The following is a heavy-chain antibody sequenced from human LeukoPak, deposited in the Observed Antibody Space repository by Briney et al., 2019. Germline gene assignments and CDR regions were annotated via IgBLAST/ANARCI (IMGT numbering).Heavy chain of an antibody. V-gene: IGHV3-21*01. D-gene: IGHD2-15*01. Sequence: GGSLRLSCAASGFTFSSYWMSWVRQAPGKGLEWVSSISISSTYIYYADSVKGRFTISRDNAKNSLYLQMNSLRAEDTAVYYCARTPNGVVVVAAISFDYWGQGTLVTVSS. CDR2: ISISSTYI. CDR3: ARTPNGVVVVAAISFDY. CDR1: GFTFSSYW. J-gene: IGHJ4*02.